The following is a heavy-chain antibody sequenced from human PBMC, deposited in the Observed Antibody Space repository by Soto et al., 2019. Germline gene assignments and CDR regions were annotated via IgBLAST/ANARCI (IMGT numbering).Heavy chain of an antibody. Sequence: QVQLVQSGAEVKKPGSSVKVSCKASGGTFSSYTISWVRQAPGQGLEGMGRIIPILGIANYAEKFQGRVTSTAEKSTSTAYMELSILRSEDTAVYYCARSPTVHDFWSGYYTFAYWGQGTLVTVSS. CDR3: ARSPTVHDFWSGYYTFAY. J-gene: IGHJ4*02. V-gene: IGHV1-69*02. CDR2: IIPILGIA. CDR1: GGTFSSYT. D-gene: IGHD3-3*01.